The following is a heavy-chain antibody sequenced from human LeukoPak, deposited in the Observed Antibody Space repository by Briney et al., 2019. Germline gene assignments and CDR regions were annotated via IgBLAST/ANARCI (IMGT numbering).Heavy chain of an antibody. CDR1: GYTFTGYY. Sequence: ASVKVSCKASGYTFTGYYMRWVRQAPGQGLEWMGWINPNSGGTNYAQKFQGRVTMTRDTSISTAYMELSRLRSDDTAVYYCARIRRAYDERYYFDYWGQGTLVTVSS. J-gene: IGHJ4*02. CDR2: INPNSGGT. CDR3: ARIRRAYDERYYFDY. V-gene: IGHV1-2*02. D-gene: IGHD5-12*01.